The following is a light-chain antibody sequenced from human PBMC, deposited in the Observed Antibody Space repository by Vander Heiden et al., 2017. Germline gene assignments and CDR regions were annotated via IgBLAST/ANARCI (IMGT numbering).Light chain of an antibody. CDR2: RDN. J-gene: IGLJ3*02. CDR1: SSNIGSNY. CDR3: AAWDDSLRGPL. Sequence: QSVLTQPPSASATPGQRVTIPCSGSSSNIGSNYVHWYQQFPGTAPKLLMYRDNQRPSGVPDRCSGSRSGTSASLAISGLRSEDEADYFCAAWDDSLRGPLFGGGTKLTVL. V-gene: IGLV1-47*01.